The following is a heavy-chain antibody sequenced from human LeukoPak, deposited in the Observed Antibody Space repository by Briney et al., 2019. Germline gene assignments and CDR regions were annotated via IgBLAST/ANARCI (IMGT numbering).Heavy chain of an antibody. CDR3: ARGFTIFGVNRWPLDAFDI. CDR2: INPNSGGT. J-gene: IGHJ3*02. V-gene: IGHV1-2*02. D-gene: IGHD3-3*01. CDR1: GYTFTGYY. Sequence: ASVKVSCKSSGYTFTGYYMHWVRQAPGQGLEWMGWINPNSGGTNYAQKFQGRVTMTRDTSISTAYMELSRLRSDDTAVYYCARGFTIFGVNRWPLDAFDIWGQGTMVTVSS.